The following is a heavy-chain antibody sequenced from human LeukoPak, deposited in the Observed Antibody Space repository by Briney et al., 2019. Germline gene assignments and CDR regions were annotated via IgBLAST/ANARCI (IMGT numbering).Heavy chain of an antibody. CDR3: AAAPQTYRYLGS. CDR1: GFTFSSYS. V-gene: IGHV3-7*01. D-gene: IGHD3-16*02. Sequence: PGGSLRLSCAASGFTFSSYSMTWVRQAPGRGLEWVANIKQDGSEKYYVDSVKGRFTISRDNAKNSVYLQMNSLRAEDTAVYYCAAAPQTYRYLGSWGPGTLVTVSS. CDR2: IKQDGSEK. J-gene: IGHJ4*02.